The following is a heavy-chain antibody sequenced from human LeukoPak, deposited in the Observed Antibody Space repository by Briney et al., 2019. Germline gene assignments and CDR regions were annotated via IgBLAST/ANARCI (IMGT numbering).Heavy chain of an antibody. CDR2: IRSKANSYAT. CDR3: TRGPYCTNGVCYSY. D-gene: IGHD2-8*01. CDR1: GFTFGDYL. Sequence: PGGSLGLSCTASGFTFGDYLMSWVRQASGKGLEWVGRIRSKANSYATAYAASVKGRFTISRDDSKNTAYLQMNSLKTEDTAVYYCTRGPYCTNGVCYSYWGQGTLVTVSS. J-gene: IGHJ4*02. V-gene: IGHV3-73*01.